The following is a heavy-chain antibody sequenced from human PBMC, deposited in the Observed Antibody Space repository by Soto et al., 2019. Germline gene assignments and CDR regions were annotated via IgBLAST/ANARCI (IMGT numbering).Heavy chain of an antibody. CDR2: ISGSGGST. CDR1: GFTFSDYY. D-gene: IGHD3-22*01. V-gene: IGHV3-23*04. CDR3: AKPYYYDTSGFGGEAFDY. Sequence: VQLVESGGGLVKPGGSLRLSCAASGFTFSDYYMSWIRQAPGKGLEWVSAISGSGGSTYYADSVKGRFTVSRDNSKNTLYLQMNSLRAEDTAVYYCAKPYYYDTSGFGGEAFDYWGQGTLVTVSS. J-gene: IGHJ4*02.